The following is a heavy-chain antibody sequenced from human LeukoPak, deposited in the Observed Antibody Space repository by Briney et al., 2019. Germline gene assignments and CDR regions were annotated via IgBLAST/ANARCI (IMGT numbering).Heavy chain of an antibody. CDR3: ARDHAGYSSGPEYFQH. CDR2: INPGGGST. CDR1: GYTFTSYY. V-gene: IGHV1-46*01. D-gene: IGHD6-19*01. J-gene: IGHJ1*01. Sequence: ASVKVSCKASGYTFTSYYMHWVRQAPGQGLEWMGIINPGGGSTSYAQKFQGRVTMTRDTSTSTVYMELSSLRSEDTAVYYCARDHAGYSSGPEYFQHWGQGTLVTVSS.